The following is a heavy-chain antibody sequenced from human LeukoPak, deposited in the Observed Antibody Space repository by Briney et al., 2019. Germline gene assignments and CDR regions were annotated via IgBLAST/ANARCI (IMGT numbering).Heavy chain of an antibody. CDR2: MNPNSGNT. J-gene: IGHJ4*02. CDR3: ARGYTTKQRYDFWSGYYTGRIGDLDY. CDR1: GYTFTSYD. Sequence: ASVKVSCKASGYTFTSYDINWVRQATGQGLEWMGWMNPNSGNTGYAQKFQGRVTMTRNTSISTAYMELSSLRSEDTAVYYCARGYTTKQRYDFWSGYYTGRIGDLDYWGQGTLLTVSS. D-gene: IGHD3-3*01. V-gene: IGHV1-8*01.